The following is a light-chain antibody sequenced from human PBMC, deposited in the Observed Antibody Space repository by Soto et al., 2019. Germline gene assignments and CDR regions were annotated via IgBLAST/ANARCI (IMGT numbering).Light chain of an antibody. Sequence: EVVLTQSPGTVSLSPGERATLSCRASQSVTSNYLAWYQQKPDQAPRLLIYAASSRATGIPDRFSGSGSGTDSTLSISRLEPEDFAGSYCQQYGSSVTWTFGQGTKVEIK. CDR3: QQYGSSVTWT. J-gene: IGKJ1*01. CDR1: QSVTSNY. V-gene: IGKV3-20*01. CDR2: AAS.